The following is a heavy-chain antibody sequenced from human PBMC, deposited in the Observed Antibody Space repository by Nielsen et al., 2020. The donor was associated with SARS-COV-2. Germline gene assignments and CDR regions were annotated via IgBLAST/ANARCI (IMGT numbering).Heavy chain of an antibody. Sequence: GGSLRLSCAASGFTFDDYGMSWVRQAPGKGLEWVSGINWNGGSTGYADSVKGRFTISRDNAKNSLYLQMNSLRAEDTALYHCASIDSSGYYGRAFDIWGQGTMVTVSS. D-gene: IGHD3-22*01. J-gene: IGHJ3*02. CDR2: INWNGGST. V-gene: IGHV3-20*01. CDR1: GFTFDDYG. CDR3: ASIDSSGYYGRAFDI.